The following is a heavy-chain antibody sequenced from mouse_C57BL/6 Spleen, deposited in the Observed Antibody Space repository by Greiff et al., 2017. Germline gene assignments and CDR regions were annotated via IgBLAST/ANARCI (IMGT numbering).Heavy chain of an antibody. Sequence: VQRVESGAELVRPGTSVKVSCKASGYAFTNYLIEWVKQRPGQGLEWIGEINPGSGGTNYNEKFKGKATLTADKSSSTAYMQLSSLTSEASAVYFCASQTAQAAWFAYWGQGTLVTVSA. CDR3: ASQTAQAAWFAY. D-gene: IGHD3-2*02. CDR2: INPGSGGT. J-gene: IGHJ3*01. CDR1: GYAFTNYL. V-gene: IGHV1-54*01.